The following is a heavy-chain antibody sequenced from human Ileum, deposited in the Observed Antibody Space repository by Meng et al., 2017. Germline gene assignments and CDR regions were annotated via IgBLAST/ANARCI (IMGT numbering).Heavy chain of an antibody. V-gene: IGHV3-53*01. CDR1: GFTVSSNY. CDR3: ARENYYESQGRDAFDI. J-gene: IGHJ3*02. CDR2: IYSGGST. Sequence: GGSLRLSCAASGFTVSSNYMSWVRQAPGKGLEWVSVIYSGGSTYYADSVKGRFTISRDNSKNTLYLQMTSLRAEDTAVYYCARENYYESQGRDAFDIWGQGTMVTVSS. D-gene: IGHD3-22*01.